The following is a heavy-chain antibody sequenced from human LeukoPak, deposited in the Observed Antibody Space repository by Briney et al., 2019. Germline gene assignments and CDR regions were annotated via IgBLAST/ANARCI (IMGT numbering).Heavy chain of an antibody. D-gene: IGHD3-22*01. CDR1: GFTFNTYE. J-gene: IGHJ4*02. V-gene: IGHV3-48*03. Sequence: GGSLRLSCAASGFTFNTYEMNWVRQAPGKGLEWLSYITSPASTVYYAASVKGRFIVSRDNARNSLYLQMNSLRADDTAVYYCARGGQYISGYYFDFWGQGTLLTVSS. CDR3: ARGGQYISGYYFDF. CDR2: ITSPASTV.